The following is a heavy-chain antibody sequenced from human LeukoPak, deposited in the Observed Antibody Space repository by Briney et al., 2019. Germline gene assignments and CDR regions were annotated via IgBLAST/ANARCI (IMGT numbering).Heavy chain of an antibody. CDR3: ARDQAESSGFDY. V-gene: IGHV3-33*01. CDR2: IWYDGSNK. CDR1: GFTFSSYG. D-gene: IGHD6-6*01. J-gene: IGHJ4*02. Sequence: GRSLRLSCAASGFTFSSYGMHWVRQAPGKGLEWVAVIWYDGSNKYYADSVKGRFTISRDNPKNTLYLQMNSLRAEDTAVYYCARDQAESSGFDYWGQGTLVTVSS.